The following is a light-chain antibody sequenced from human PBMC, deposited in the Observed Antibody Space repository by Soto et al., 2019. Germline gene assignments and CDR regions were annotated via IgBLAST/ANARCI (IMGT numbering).Light chain of an antibody. CDR2: AAS. CDR1: QGISNY. J-gene: IGKJ1*01. CDR3: QKYNSARQT. Sequence: DIQMTQSPASLSASVGYRVTITCRASQGISNYLAWYQQKPGKVPKLLIYAASTLQSGVPARFSGSGSGTDFTLTISSLQPEDVATYYCQKYNSARQTFSQGTKVDIK. V-gene: IGKV1-27*01.